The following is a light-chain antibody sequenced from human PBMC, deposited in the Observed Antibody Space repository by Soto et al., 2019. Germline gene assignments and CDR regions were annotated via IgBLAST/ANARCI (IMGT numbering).Light chain of an antibody. CDR1: QSVSSS. CDR3: QQRSKWPPEVT. Sequence: EIVLTQSPATLSLSPGERATLSCRASQSVSSSLAWYQQKPGQAPRLLIYDASNRATGISARFSGSGSGTDFTLTISSLEPEDVAVYYCQQRSKWPPEVTFGQGTRLEIK. V-gene: IGKV3-11*01. CDR2: DAS. J-gene: IGKJ5*01.